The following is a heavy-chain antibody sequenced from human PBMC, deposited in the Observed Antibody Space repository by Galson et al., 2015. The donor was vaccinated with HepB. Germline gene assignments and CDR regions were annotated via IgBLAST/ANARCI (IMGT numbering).Heavy chain of an antibody. Sequence: SVKVSCKASGYTFTSYYMHWVRQAPGQGLEWMAMINCFGGDTTYAQKFQGRVTMTRDTSTSTVYMELGSLTSEDTAAYYCARGGNNYGSWFDPWGQGALVTVSS. CDR1: GYTFTSYY. V-gene: IGHV1-46*01. D-gene: IGHD5-24*01. CDR2: INCFGGDT. J-gene: IGHJ5*02. CDR3: ARGGNNYGSWFDP.